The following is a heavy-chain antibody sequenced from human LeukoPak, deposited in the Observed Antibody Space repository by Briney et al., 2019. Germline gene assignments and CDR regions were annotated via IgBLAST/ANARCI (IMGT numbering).Heavy chain of an antibody. V-gene: IGHV1-18*01. CDR3: AIPYLVDAFDI. CDR2: ISAYNGNT. D-gene: IGHD2-8*02. J-gene: IGHJ3*02. Sequence: ASVKVSCTASGYTFTSYGISWVRQAPGQGLEWMGWISAYNGNTNYAQKLQGKVTMTTDTSTSTAYMELRSLRSDDTAVYYCAIPYLVDAFDIWGQGTMVTVSS. CDR1: GYTFTSYG.